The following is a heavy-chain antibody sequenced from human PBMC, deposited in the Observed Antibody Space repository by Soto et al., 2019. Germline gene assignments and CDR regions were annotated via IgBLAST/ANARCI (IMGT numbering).Heavy chain of an antibody. J-gene: IGHJ5*02. D-gene: IGHD2-2*01. CDR1: GYTFTSYG. V-gene: IGHV1-18*01. CDR3: ARAQIDPCSSTSCYDLQKSFDP. CDR2: ISAYNGNT. Sequence: ASVKVSCKASGYTFTSYGISWVRQAPGQGLEWMGWISAYNGNTNYAQKLQGRVTMTTDTSTSTAYMELRSLRSDDTAVYYCARAQIDPCSSTSCYDLQKSFDPWGQGTLVTVSS.